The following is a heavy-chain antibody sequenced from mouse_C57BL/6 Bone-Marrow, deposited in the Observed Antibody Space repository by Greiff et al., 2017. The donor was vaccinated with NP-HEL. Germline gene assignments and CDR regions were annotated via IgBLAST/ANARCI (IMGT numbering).Heavy chain of an antibody. CDR1: GFNIKDDY. CDR3: RYPFGMAMDY. CDR2: IDPENGDT. D-gene: IGHD2-12*01. Sequence: EVQLQQSGAELVRPGASVKLSCTASGFNIKDDYMHWVKQRPEQGLEWIGWIDPENGDTEYASKFQGKATITADTSSNTAYLQLSSLTSEDTAVYYCRYPFGMAMDYWGQGTSVTVAS. V-gene: IGHV14-4*01. J-gene: IGHJ4*01.